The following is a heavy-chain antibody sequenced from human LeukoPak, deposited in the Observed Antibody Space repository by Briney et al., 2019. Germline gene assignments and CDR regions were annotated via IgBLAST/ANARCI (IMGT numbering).Heavy chain of an antibody. CDR2: ISDSGGTT. V-gene: IGHV3-23*01. D-gene: IGHD2-2*01. J-gene: IGHJ4*02. CDR3: AKSSDGSTSFDQ. CDR1: GFTFSSYT. Sequence: GGSLRLSCAVSGFTFSSYTINWVRQAPGKGLEWVSGISDSGGTTYYVDSVKGRFTISRDNSKNTLYLQINSLRAEDMALYYCAKSSDGSTSFDQWGQGTLVTVSS.